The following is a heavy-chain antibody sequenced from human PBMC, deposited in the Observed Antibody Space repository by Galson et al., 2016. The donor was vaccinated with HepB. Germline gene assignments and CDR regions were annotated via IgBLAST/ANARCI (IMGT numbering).Heavy chain of an antibody. CDR2: ISKDGRNK. Sequence: SLRLSCAASGFTFSSSAMHWVRQAPGKGLEWVAVISKDGRNKYYADSVGGRFTVSRDNSNNTLFLQMNTLRAEDTAVYYCARRGPRHGRAPRHGDYDYFDSWGQGTLVTISS. D-gene: IGHD4-17*01. CDR1: GFTFSSSA. CDR3: ARRGPRHGRAPRHGDYDYFDS. V-gene: IGHV3-30*04. J-gene: IGHJ4*02.